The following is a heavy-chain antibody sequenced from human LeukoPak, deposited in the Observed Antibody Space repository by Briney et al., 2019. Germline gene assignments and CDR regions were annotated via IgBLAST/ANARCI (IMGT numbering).Heavy chain of an antibody. V-gene: IGHV1-18*01. J-gene: IGHJ4*02. CDR1: GYTFTSYG. CDR3: ARDYDLGPAGTTGWDY. CDR2: ISAYNGNT. D-gene: IGHD6-13*01. Sequence: VASVKVSCKASGYTFTSYGISWVRQAPGQGLEWMGWISAYNGNTNYAQKLKGRVTMTTDTSTSTAYMELRSLRSDDTAVYYCARDYDLGPAGTTGWDYWGQGTLVTVSS.